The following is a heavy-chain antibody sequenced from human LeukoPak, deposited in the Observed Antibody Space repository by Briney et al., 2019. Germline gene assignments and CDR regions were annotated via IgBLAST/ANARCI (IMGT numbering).Heavy chain of an antibody. D-gene: IGHD4-17*01. J-gene: IGHJ2*01. CDR2: IVGSGAST. CDR1: GFTFSSYA. V-gene: IGHV3-23*01. Sequence: GGSLRLSCAASGFTFSSYAISWARQAPGKGLEWVSAIVGSGASTYYADSVKGRFTISRDNSKNTLHLQMNSLRAEDTAIYHCAKVRVVGDYNWFFDLWGRGTLVTVSS. CDR3: AKVRVVGDYNWFFDL.